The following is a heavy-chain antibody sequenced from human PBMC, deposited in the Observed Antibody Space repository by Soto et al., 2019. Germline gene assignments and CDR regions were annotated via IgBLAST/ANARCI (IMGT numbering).Heavy chain of an antibody. CDR3: ARREIQGPIDY. CDR1: DDSISSSNW. D-gene: IGHD1-26*01. Sequence: PSETLSLTCAVSDDSISSSNWWTWVRQPPGKGLEWIGEIYHSGSTNYNPSLKSRVTMSVDTSKNQFSLKLTSVTAVDTAVYYCARREIQGPIDYWGQGTLVTVSS. CDR2: IYHSGST. J-gene: IGHJ4*02. V-gene: IGHV4-4*02.